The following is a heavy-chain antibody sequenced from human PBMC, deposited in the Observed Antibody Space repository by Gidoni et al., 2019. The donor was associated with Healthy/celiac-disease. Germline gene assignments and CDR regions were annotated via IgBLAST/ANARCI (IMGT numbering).Heavy chain of an antibody. V-gene: IGHV4-34*01. Sequence: QVQLQQWGAGLLKPSETLSLTCAAYGGSFSGYYWSWIRQPPGKGLEWIGEINHSGSTNYNPSLKSRVTISVDTSKNQFSLKLSSVTAADTAVYYCARGLRGYSSGWYGLGYWGQGTLVTVSS. CDR1: GGSFSGYY. D-gene: IGHD6-19*01. J-gene: IGHJ4*02. CDR2: INHSGST. CDR3: ARGLRGYSSGWYGLGY.